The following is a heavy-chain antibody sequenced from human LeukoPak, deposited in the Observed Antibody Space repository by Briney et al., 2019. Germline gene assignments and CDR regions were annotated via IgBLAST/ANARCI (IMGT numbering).Heavy chain of an antibody. D-gene: IGHD3-10*01. CDR3: ARDEGSYYYGSHWFDP. CDR1: GGSISSGDYY. CDR2: IYYSGST. V-gene: IGHV4-30-4*08. Sequence: ASQTLSLTXTVSGGSISSGDYYWSWIRQPPGKGLEWIGYIYYSGSTYYNPSLKSRVTISVDTSKNQFSLKLSSVTAADTAVYYCARDEGSYYYGSHWFDPWGQGTLVTVSS. J-gene: IGHJ5*02.